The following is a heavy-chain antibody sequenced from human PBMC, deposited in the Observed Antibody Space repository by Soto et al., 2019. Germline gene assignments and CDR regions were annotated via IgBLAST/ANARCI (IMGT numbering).Heavy chain of an antibody. CDR1: GFTFSDYY. D-gene: IGHD3-22*01. CDR3: ARDGHYYDSSPPGWFDP. V-gene: IGHV3-11*06. J-gene: IGHJ5*02. Sequence: QVQLVESGGGLVKPGGSLRLSCAASGFTFSDYYMSWIRQAPGKGLEWVSYISSSSSYTNYADSVKGRFTISRDNAKNSLYLQINSLRAEDTAVYYCARDGHYYDSSPPGWFDPWGQGTLVTVSS. CDR2: ISSSSSYT.